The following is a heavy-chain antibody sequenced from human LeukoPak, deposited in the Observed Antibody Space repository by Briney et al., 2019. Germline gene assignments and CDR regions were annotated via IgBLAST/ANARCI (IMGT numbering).Heavy chain of an antibody. CDR1: GLTFGDDG. D-gene: IGHD1-26*01. CDR3: TSALAVKWQYYFET. V-gene: IGHV3-49*04. J-gene: IGHJ4*02. Sequence: PGGSLRLSCTASGLTFGDDGVSWVSQAPGKGLEWVCLIRGKRFGGATQYAASVRGRFTISTDDSKRFAYLQMNSLNAEDTAVYYCTSALAVKWQYYFETWGQGTLVTVS. CDR2: IRGKRFGGAT.